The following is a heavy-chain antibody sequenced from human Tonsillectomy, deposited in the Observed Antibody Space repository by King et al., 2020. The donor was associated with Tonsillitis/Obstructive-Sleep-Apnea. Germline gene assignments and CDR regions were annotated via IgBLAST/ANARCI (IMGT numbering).Heavy chain of an antibody. V-gene: IGHV5-51*01. CDR1: GYSFTSYW. CDR3: AGHRDPAHPCCGWNN. D-gene: IGHD2-15*01. J-gene: IGHJ4*02. Sequence: DVQLVESGAEVKKPGESLKISCNGSGYSFTSYWIAWVRQMPGKGLEWMGSIDPGDSDSRYSPSFQGQVTISVDKSISTAYLQWNSLRASDTAMFYCAGHRDPAHPCCGWNNWGQGTLVTVSS. CDR2: IDPGDSDS.